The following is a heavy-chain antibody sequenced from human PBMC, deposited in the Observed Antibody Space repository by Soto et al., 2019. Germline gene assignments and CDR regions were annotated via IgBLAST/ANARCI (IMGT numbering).Heavy chain of an antibody. D-gene: IGHD1-1*01. J-gene: IGHJ6*02. CDR1: GYTFTGYY. CDR2: INPNSGGT. Sequence: QVQLVQSGAEVKKPGASVKVSCKASGYTFTGYYMHWVRQAPGQGLEWMGWINPNSGGTNYAQKFQGWVTMTRDTSISTAYMELSRLRSDDTAVYYCGRGGTTGTNYYYGMDVWGQGTTVTVSS. CDR3: GRGGTTGTNYYYGMDV. V-gene: IGHV1-2*04.